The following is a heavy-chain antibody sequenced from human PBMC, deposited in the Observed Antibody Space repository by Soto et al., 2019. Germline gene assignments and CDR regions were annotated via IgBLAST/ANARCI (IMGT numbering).Heavy chain of an antibody. V-gene: IGHV3-23*01. Sequence: PGGSLRLSCAASGFTFSSYSMSWVRQAPGKGLEWVSAISGSGGSTYYAASVKGRFTLSRDNSKNTLYLQMNSLRAEDTAVYYCANTGGNIPFDYWGQGTLVTVSS. CDR1: GFTFSSYS. D-gene: IGHD3-16*01. CDR2: ISGSGGST. CDR3: ANTGGNIPFDY. J-gene: IGHJ4*02.